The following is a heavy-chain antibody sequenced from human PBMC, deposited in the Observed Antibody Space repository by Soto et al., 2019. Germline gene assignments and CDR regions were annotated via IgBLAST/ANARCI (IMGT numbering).Heavy chain of an antibody. CDR2: IYPGDSDT. Sequence: GESLKISCKGSGYSFTSYWIGWVRQMPGKGLEWMGIIYPGDSDTRYSPSFQGQVTISAVKSISTAYLQWSSLKASDTAMYYCARRLRGYSTSRFYYYYGMDVWGQGTMVTVSS. D-gene: IGHD6-13*01. V-gene: IGHV5-51*01. CDR3: ARRLRGYSTSRFYYYYGMDV. CDR1: GYSFTSYW. J-gene: IGHJ6*02.